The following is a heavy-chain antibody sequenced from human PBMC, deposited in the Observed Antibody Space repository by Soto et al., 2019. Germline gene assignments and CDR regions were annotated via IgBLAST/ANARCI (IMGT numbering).Heavy chain of an antibody. CDR3: AKVRGSVPAADIDY. CDR1: GFTFSSYA. Sequence: PGGSLRLSCAASGFTFSSYAMSWVRQAPGKGLEWVSAISGSGGSTYYADSVKGRFTISRDNSKNTLYLQMNSLRAEDTAVYYCAKVRGSVPAADIDYWGQGTLVTVSS. V-gene: IGHV3-23*01. D-gene: IGHD2-2*01. J-gene: IGHJ4*02. CDR2: ISGSGGST.